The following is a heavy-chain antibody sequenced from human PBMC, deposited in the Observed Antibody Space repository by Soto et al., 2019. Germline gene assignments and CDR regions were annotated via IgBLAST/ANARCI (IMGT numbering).Heavy chain of an antibody. Sequence: PSQTLSLTCVISGDSVSSDSAAWNWIRQSPSRGLEWLGRTYYRSEWYNDYAVSMKSRIVITPDTSKNQFSLQLNSVTPEDTAVYFCAREYYYGMDVWGQGTTVTVYS. CDR1: GDSVSSDSAA. CDR2: TYYRSEWYN. J-gene: IGHJ6*02. V-gene: IGHV6-1*01. CDR3: AREYYYGMDV.